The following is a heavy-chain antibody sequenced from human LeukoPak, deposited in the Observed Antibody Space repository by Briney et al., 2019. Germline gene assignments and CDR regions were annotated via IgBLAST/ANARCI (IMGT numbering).Heavy chain of an antibody. CDR1: GFTFSSFG. J-gene: IGHJ5*02. D-gene: IGHD1-26*01. CDR3: AKKSGAVFYNWFDP. Sequence: PGGSLRLSCAASGFTFSSFGMHWVRQAPGKGLEWVAYIRYDGSNKKYADSLEGRFTISRDNSKNALYLQIDSLRPEDTAVYYCAKKSGAVFYNWFDPWGQGTLVTVSS. V-gene: IGHV3-30*02. CDR2: IRYDGSNK.